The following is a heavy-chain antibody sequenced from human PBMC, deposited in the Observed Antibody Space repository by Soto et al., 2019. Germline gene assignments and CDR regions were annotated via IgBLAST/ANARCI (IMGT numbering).Heavy chain of an antibody. CDR2: ISPYSGKT. Sequence: QIQLVQPGTEVRKPGASAKVSCKTSGYTFTNNDVCWVRQTPGQGLEWMGWISPYSGKTNYARKFKDRVTMTTDTSTSTVYMELTSLTSDDTAVYYCAREGLLLLPDYWGQGTLVTVSS. J-gene: IGHJ4*02. V-gene: IGHV1-18*01. CDR1: GYTFTNND. D-gene: IGHD3-22*01. CDR3: AREGLLLLPDY.